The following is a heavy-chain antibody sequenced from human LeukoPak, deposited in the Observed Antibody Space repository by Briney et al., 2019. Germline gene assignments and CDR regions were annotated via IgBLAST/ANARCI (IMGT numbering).Heavy chain of an antibody. CDR2: IYYSGST. D-gene: IGHD6-13*01. Sequence: KPSETLSLTCTVSGGSISSSSYYWGWIRQPPGKGLEWIGSIYYSGSTYYNPSLKSRVTISVDTSKNQFSLKLSSVTAADTAVYYCARDDGYSSSWYPPALRYWGQGTLVTVSS. CDR3: ARDDGYSSSWYPPALRY. CDR1: GGSISSSSYY. J-gene: IGHJ4*02. V-gene: IGHV4-39*07.